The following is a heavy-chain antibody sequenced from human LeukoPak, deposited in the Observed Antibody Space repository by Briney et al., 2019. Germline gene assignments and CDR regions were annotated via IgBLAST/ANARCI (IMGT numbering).Heavy chain of an antibody. D-gene: IGHD2-2*02. CDR1: GGTFSSYA. CDR2: IIPIFGTA. J-gene: IGHJ5*02. CDR3: ARDHCSSTSCYSGWFDP. Sequence: ASVKVSCKASGGTFSSYAISWVRQAPGQGLEWMGGIIPIFGTANYVQKFQGRVTITTDESTSTAYMELSSLRSEDTAVYYCARDHCSSTSCYSGWFDPWGQGTLVTVSS. V-gene: IGHV1-69*05.